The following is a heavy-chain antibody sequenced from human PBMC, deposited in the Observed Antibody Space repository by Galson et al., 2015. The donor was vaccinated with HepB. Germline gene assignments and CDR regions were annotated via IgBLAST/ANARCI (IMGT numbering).Heavy chain of an antibody. CDR3: ARDLTGYSSTWRRYWFFDL. D-gene: IGHD6-13*01. CDR1: GFTFSSYS. Sequence: SLRLSCAASGFTFSSYSMNWVRQAPGKGLEWVSFISSSSTTIYYADSVKGRFTISRDDAKNSLYLQTNSLRAEDTAVYYCARDLTGYSSTWRRYWFFDLWGRGTLVTVSS. V-gene: IGHV3-48*04. J-gene: IGHJ2*01. CDR2: ISSSSTTI.